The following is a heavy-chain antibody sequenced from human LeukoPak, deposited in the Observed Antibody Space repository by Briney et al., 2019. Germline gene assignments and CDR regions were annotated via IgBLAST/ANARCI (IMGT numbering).Heavy chain of an antibody. Sequence: GGSLRLSCAASGFTVSSYWMHWVRQAPGKGLVWVSRINSDGSSTSYADSVKGRFTISRDNAKNTLYLQMNSLRAEDTAVYYCASPVFYYAFDIWGQGTMVTVSS. CDR1: GFTVSSYW. D-gene: IGHD1-14*01. CDR2: INSDGSST. J-gene: IGHJ3*02. CDR3: ASPVFYYAFDI. V-gene: IGHV3-74*01.